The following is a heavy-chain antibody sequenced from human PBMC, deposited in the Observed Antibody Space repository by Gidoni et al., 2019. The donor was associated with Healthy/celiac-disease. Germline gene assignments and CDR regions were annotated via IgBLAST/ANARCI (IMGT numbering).Heavy chain of an antibody. D-gene: IGHD6-13*01. Sequence: EVQLVESGGGLVKPGGSLRLSCAASGFTFSSYSMNWVRQAPGKGLEWVSSISSSSSYIYYADSVKGRFTISRDNAKNSLYLQMNSLRAEDTAVYYCARETQQSSRVNWFDPWGQGTLVTVSS. V-gene: IGHV3-21*01. CDR2: ISSSSSYI. CDR3: ARETQQSSRVNWFDP. J-gene: IGHJ5*02. CDR1: GFTFSSYS.